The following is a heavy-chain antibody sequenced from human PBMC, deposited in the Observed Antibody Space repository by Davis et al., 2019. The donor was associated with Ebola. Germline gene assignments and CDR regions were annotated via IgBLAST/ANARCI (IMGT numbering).Heavy chain of an antibody. CDR3: ARPSVRGNYYYYMDV. V-gene: IGHV4-59*08. J-gene: IGHJ6*03. CDR2: VLYTGST. D-gene: IGHD3-10*02. CDR1: GDSLSTYY. Sequence: PGGSLRLSCTVSGDSLSTYYWSWIRQTPGGGLEWIGCVLYTGSTNYNPSLQSRVTISVDRSKNQFSLEVTSVTAADTAVYYCARPSVRGNYYYYMDVWGKGTTVTVSS.